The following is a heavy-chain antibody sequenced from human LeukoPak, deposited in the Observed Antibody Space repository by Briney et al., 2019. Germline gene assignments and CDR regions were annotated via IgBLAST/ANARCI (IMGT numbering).Heavy chain of an antibody. D-gene: IGHD5-18*01. V-gene: IGHV1-24*01. CDR3: ARAQRGYSYGCFNC. Sequence: ASVKVSCKVSGYTLTELSMHWVRQAPGKGLEWMGGFDPEDGETIYAQKFQGRVTMTEDTSTDTAYMELSSLRSDDTAVYYCARAQRGYSYGCFNCWGQGTLVTVSS. CDR1: GYTLTELS. CDR2: FDPEDGET. J-gene: IGHJ4*02.